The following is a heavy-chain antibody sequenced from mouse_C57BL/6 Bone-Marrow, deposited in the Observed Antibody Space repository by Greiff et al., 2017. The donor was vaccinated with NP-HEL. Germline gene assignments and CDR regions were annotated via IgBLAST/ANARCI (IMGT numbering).Heavy chain of an antibody. CDR3: AVSTMVTTGGLDY. J-gene: IGHJ2*01. D-gene: IGHD2-2*01. CDR1: GFTFSDYG. Sequence: DVQLVESGGGLVKPGGSLKLSCAASGFTFSDYGMHWVRQAPEKGLEWVAYISSGSSTIYYADTVKGRFTISRDNAKNTLFLQMTSLRSEDTAMYYCAVSTMVTTGGLDYWGQGTTLTVSS. CDR2: ISSGSSTI. V-gene: IGHV5-17*01.